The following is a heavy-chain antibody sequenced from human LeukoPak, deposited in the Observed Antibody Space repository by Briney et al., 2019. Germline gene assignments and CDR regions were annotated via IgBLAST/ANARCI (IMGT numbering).Heavy chain of an antibody. CDR3: ARRGIVVVTFPDY. Sequence: SETLSLTCAVYGGSFSGYYWSWIRQPPGKGLEWMGEINHSGSTNYNPSLKSRVTISVDTSKNQFSLKLSSVTAADTAVYYCARRGIVVVTFPDYWGQGTLVTVSS. D-gene: IGHD3-22*01. J-gene: IGHJ4*02. V-gene: IGHV4-34*01. CDR2: INHSGST. CDR1: GGSFSGYY.